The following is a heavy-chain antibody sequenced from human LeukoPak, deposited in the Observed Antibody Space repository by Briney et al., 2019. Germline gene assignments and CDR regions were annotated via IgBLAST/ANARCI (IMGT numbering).Heavy chain of an antibody. CDR2: IRYDGSNK. CDR1: GFTFSSYG. CDR3: AKDWDIVVVPAAMTGRYFDY. V-gene: IGHV3-30*02. J-gene: IGHJ4*02. D-gene: IGHD2-2*01. Sequence: GGSLRLSCAASGFTFSSYGMHWVRQAPGKGLEWVAFIRYDGSNKYYADSVKGRFTISRDNSKNTLYLQMNSLRAEDTAVYYCAKDWDIVVVPAAMTGRYFDYWGQGTLATVSS.